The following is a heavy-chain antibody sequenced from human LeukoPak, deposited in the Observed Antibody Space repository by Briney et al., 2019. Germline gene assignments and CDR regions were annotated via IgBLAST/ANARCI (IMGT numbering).Heavy chain of an antibody. CDR2: IYYSGST. CDR3: ASPGGGPTKY. J-gene: IGHJ4*02. D-gene: IGHD3-16*01. CDR1: SSSISSGGYY. V-gene: IGHV4-39*01. Sequence: SETLSLTCTVSSSSISSGGYYWGWIRQPPGKGLEWIGSIYYSGSTYYNPSLKSRVTISVDTSKSQFSLKLSSVTAADTAVYYCASPGGGPTKYWGQGTLVTVFS.